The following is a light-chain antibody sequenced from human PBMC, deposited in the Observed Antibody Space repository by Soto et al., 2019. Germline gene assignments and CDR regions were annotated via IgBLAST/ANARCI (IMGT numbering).Light chain of an antibody. J-gene: IGKJ3*01. CDR3: QQRTNWLT. Sequence: EIVLTQSPATLSLSPGERVTLSCRASQNVSTYLAWYQQKPCQAPRLLIYDASDRATGIPARFSGSGSGTDFTLTISSLEPEDFAVYYCQQRTNWLTFGPGTKVDIK. V-gene: IGKV3-11*01. CDR1: QNVSTY. CDR2: DAS.